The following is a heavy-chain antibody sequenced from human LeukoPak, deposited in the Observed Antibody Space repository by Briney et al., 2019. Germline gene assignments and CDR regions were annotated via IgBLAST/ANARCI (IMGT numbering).Heavy chain of an antibody. CDR2: IYSGGST. J-gene: IGHJ6*02. CDR1: GFPVSSNY. CDR3: ASRDKGYYYGMDV. Sequence: GGSLRLSCAASGFPVSSNYMSWVRHTPGKGLEWVSLIYSGGSTYYADSVKGRFTISRDNSKNTLYLQMNSLRAEDTAVYYCASRDKGYYYGMDVWGQGTTVTVSS. V-gene: IGHV3-66*01. D-gene: IGHD5-24*01.